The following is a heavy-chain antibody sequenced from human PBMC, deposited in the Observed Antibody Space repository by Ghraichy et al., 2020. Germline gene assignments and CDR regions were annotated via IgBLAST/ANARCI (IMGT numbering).Heavy chain of an antibody. Sequence: GGSLRLSCAASGFTFSNYWMTWVRQAPGKGLEWVANIKPDGSIKPYVDSVRGRFTISRDNAKNSLYLQMNSLRVGDTAVYYCARWSCGDCSSTTDYGMDVWGQGTTVTVSS. CDR2: IKPDGSIK. CDR1: GFTFSNYW. J-gene: IGHJ6*02. CDR3: ARWSCGDCSSTTDYGMDV. V-gene: IGHV3-7*01. D-gene: IGHD2-2*01.